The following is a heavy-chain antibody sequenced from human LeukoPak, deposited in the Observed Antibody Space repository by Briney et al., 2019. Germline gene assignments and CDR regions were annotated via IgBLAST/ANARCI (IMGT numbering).Heavy chain of an antibody. CDR3: ARDMVRGVSGMDV. J-gene: IGHJ6*02. CDR2: IYYSGST. D-gene: IGHD3-10*01. Sequence: SETLSLTCTVSGGSISSSSYYWGWIRQPPGKGLEWIGSIYYSGSTYYNPSLKSRVTISVDTSKNQFSLKLSSVTAADTAVYYCARDMVRGVSGMDVWGQGTTVTVSS. CDR1: GGSISSSSYY. V-gene: IGHV4-39*07.